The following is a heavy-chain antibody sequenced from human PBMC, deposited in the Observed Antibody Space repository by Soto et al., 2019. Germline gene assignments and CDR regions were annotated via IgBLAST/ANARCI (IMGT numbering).Heavy chain of an antibody. V-gene: IGHV4-34*01. D-gene: IGHD2-2*01. CDR1: GGSFSGYY. CDR2: INHSGST. J-gene: IGHJ4*02. CDR3: ARVIEDGSVPEIDY. Sequence: SETLSLTCAVYGGSFSGYYWSWIRQPPGKGLEWIGEINHSGSTNYNPSLKSRVTISVDTSKNQFSLKLSSVTAADTAVYYCARVIEDGSVPEIDYWGQGTLVTVSS.